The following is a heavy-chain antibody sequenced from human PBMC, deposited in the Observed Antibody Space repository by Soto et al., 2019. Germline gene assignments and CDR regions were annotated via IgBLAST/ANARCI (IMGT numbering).Heavy chain of an antibody. Sequence: ASVKVSCTDSGYTFTSYGISWVRQAPGQGLEWMGWINPNSGGTNYAQKFQGWVTMTRDTSISTAYMELSRLRSDDTAVYYCARDAGIAAAPTMDVWGQGTTVTVSS. V-gene: IGHV1-2*04. CDR3: ARDAGIAAAPTMDV. J-gene: IGHJ6*02. D-gene: IGHD6-13*01. CDR2: INPNSGGT. CDR1: GYTFTSYG.